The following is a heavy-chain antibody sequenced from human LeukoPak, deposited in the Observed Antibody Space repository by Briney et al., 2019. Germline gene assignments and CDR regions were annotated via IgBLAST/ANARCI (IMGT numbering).Heavy chain of an antibody. Sequence: GGSLRLSCAASGFTLSTYGMHWVRQAPGKGLEWVTFIRYDGGYTYYADSVRGRFTISRDYSKNTVHLHMNSLSAEDTAVYYCAKWTGNSVNFDYWGQGTLVTVSS. J-gene: IGHJ4*02. CDR3: AKWTGNSVNFDY. D-gene: IGHD3/OR15-3a*01. V-gene: IGHV3-30*02. CDR1: GFTLSTYG. CDR2: IRYDGGYT.